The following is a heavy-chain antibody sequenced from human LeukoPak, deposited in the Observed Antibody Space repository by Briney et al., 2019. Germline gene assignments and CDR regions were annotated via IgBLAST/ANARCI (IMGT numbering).Heavy chain of an antibody. Sequence: EASVKVSCKASGGTFSSYAISWVRQAPGQGLEWMGGIIPIFGTANYAQKFQGRVTITADESTSTAYMELSSLRSEDTAVYYCARDQGITGTTGYWGQGTLVTVSS. CDR1: GGTFSSYA. D-gene: IGHD1-20*01. CDR3: ARDQGITGTTGY. V-gene: IGHV1-69*13. J-gene: IGHJ4*02. CDR2: IIPIFGTA.